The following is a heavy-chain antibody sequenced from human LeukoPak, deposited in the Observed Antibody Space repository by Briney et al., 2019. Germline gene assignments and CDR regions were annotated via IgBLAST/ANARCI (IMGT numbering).Heavy chain of an antibody. Sequence: PSETLSLTCTVSGGSISSTSYYWGWIRQPPGKGLEWIGNIYYSGSTYYNPSLNSRVTISVDTSKNQFSLKLSSVTAADTAVYYCARGYYDSSTADYWGQGTLVTVSS. CDR3: ARGYYDSSTADY. J-gene: IGHJ4*02. CDR2: IYYSGST. V-gene: IGHV4-39*01. D-gene: IGHD3-22*01. CDR1: GGSISSTSYY.